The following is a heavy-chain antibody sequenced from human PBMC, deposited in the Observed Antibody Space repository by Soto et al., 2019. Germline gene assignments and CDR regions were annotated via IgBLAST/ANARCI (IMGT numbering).Heavy chain of an antibody. V-gene: IGHV5-10-1*01. Sequence: GESLKISCKGSGYSFTSYLISWVRQMPGKGLEWMGRIDPSDSYTNYSPSFQGHVTISADKSISTAYLQWSSLKASDAAMYYCARAYSYGQTPYYYYGMDVWGQGTTVTVSS. CDR2: IDPSDSYT. D-gene: IGHD5-18*01. CDR3: ARAYSYGQTPYYYYGMDV. J-gene: IGHJ6*02. CDR1: GYSFTSYL.